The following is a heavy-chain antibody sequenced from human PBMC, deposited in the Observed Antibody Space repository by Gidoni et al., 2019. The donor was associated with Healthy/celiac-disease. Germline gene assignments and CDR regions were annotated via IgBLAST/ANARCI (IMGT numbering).Heavy chain of an antibody. D-gene: IGHD6-13*01. Sequence: QVQLVESGGGVVQPGRSLRLSCAASGFTFSSYGMHWVRQAPGKGLEWVAVISYDGSNKYYADSVKGRFTISRDNSKNTLYLQMNSLRAEDTAVYYCARTQIAEQNFFGYYGMDVWGQGTTVTVSS. CDR2: ISYDGSNK. CDR3: ARTQIAEQNFFGYYGMDV. J-gene: IGHJ6*02. CDR1: GFTFSSYG. V-gene: IGHV3-30*03.